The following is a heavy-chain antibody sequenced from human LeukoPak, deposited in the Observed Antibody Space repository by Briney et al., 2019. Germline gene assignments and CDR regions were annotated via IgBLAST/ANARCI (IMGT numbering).Heavy chain of an antibody. CDR1: GYTFTSYD. CDR3: ARDYCSSTSGYKRTFNY. V-gene: IGHV1-8*03. Sequence: GASVKVSCKASGYTFTSYDINWVRQATGQGLEWMGWMNPNSGNTGYAQKFQGRVTTTGNTSIGTAYMELSSLRSEDTAVYYCARDYCSSTSGYKRTFNYWGQGTLVTVSS. D-gene: IGHD2-2*02. CDR2: MNPNSGNT. J-gene: IGHJ4*02.